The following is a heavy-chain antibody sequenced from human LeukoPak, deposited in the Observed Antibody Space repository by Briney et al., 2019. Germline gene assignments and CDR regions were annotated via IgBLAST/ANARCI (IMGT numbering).Heavy chain of an antibody. CDR2: IYYNGST. V-gene: IGHV4-31*01. CDR3: ARLLSISYFDY. CDR1: IGSICSGGYY. Sequence: SQTLSLTCTVSIGSICSGGYYWSWIRQHPGGGLGWNGYIYYNGSTYYHPSLKSQLTISVDTSKNQFSLKLSSGTAADTAVYYCARLLSISYFDYWGQGTLVTVSS. D-gene: IGHD2-21*01. J-gene: IGHJ4*02.